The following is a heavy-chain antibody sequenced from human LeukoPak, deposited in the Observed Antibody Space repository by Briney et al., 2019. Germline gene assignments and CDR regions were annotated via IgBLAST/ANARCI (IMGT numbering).Heavy chain of an antibody. Sequence: ASVKVSCKGSGYTFTKYAISWVRQAPGQGLEYMGWINTNTGNPTYAQGFTGRFVFSLDTSVSTAYLQISSLKAEDTAVYYCARVGAYGEDQNYYYGMDVWGQGTTVTVSS. D-gene: IGHD3-10*01. V-gene: IGHV7-4-1*02. CDR1: GYTFTKYA. J-gene: IGHJ6*02. CDR3: ARVGAYGEDQNYYYGMDV. CDR2: INTNTGNP.